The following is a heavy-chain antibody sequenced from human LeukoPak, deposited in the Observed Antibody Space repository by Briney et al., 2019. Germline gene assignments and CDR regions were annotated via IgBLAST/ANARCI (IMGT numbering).Heavy chain of an antibody. CDR2: INWNGGST. D-gene: IGHD2-2*01. Sequence: RAGGSLRLSCAASGFTFDDYGMSWVRQAPGKGLEWVSGINWNGGSTGYADSVKGRFTISRDNAKNSLYLQMNSLRAEDTAVYYCARDRRFVVVPAAMFDYWGQGTLVTVSS. V-gene: IGHV3-20*04. J-gene: IGHJ4*02. CDR1: GFTFDDYG. CDR3: ARDRRFVVVPAAMFDY.